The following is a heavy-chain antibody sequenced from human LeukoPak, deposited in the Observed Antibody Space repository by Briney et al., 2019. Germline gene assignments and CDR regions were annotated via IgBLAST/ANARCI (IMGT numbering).Heavy chain of an antibody. CDR2: SSGSGGST. J-gene: IGHJ4*02. CDR1: GFSFRSAA. CDR3: AKRTECYFDY. D-gene: IGHD3/OR15-3a*01. V-gene: IGHV3-23*01. Sequence: TGGSLRLSCAAPGFSFRSAAMSSGRQAPGKGREWVSASSGSGGSTYYAGSVKGRFTISRDNSKNTLYLQMNSLRAEDTAVYYCAKRTECYFDYWGQGTLVTVSS.